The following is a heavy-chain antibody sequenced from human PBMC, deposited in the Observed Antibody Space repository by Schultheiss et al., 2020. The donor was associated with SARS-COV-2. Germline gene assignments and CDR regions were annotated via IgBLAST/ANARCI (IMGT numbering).Heavy chain of an antibody. CDR1: GYKFSTYW. V-gene: IGHV5-10-1*01. CDR2: IDPSDSYT. CDR3: ARGGSGFCSGNNCGWFDP. J-gene: IGHJ5*02. D-gene: IGHD2-15*01. Sequence: GGSLRLSCTGSGYKFSTYWIGWVRQLPGKGLEWMGRIDPSDSYTNYSPSFQGHVTISADKSISTAYLQWSSLKASDTAMYYCARGGSGFCSGNNCGWFDPWGQGALVTVSS.